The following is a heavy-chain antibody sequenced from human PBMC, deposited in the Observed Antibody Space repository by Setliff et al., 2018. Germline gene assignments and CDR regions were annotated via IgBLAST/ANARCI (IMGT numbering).Heavy chain of an antibody. J-gene: IGHJ4*02. Sequence: SVKVSCKASGSSFSSYTISWVRQAPGQGLEWMGRFIPMEGRADYAQNFQGRVTIIADKSTSTVYMELSSLRSEDTAVYYCARDDSSGYHTTYFDYWGQGTLVTAPQ. CDR3: ARDDSSGYHTTYFDY. D-gene: IGHD3-22*01. V-gene: IGHV1-69*08. CDR1: GSSFSSYT. CDR2: FIPMEGRA.